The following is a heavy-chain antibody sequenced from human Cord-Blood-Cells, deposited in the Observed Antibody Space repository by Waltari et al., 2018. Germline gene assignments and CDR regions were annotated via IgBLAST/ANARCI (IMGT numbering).Heavy chain of an antibody. J-gene: IGHJ6*02. D-gene: IGHD3-3*01. CDR2: INHSGGST. CDR1: GYTFTSYY. V-gene: IGHV1-46*01. CDR3: ARAFYDFWSGYYDYYYGMDV. Sequence: QVQLVQSGAEVKKSGASVKVSCKASGYTFTSYYMHWVRQAPAHGLGWMGIINHSGGSTSYAQKFQGRVTMTRDTSTSTVYMELSSLRSEDTAVYYCARAFYDFWSGYYDYYYGMDVWGQGTTVTVSS.